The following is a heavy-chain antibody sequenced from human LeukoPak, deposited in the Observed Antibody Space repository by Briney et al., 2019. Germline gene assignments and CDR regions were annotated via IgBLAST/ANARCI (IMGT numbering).Heavy chain of an antibody. CDR3: ARAGRVGALLYYFDY. J-gene: IGHJ4*02. D-gene: IGHD1-26*01. CDR1: GVIFSDYY. Sequence: GGSLRLSCAASGVIFSDYYMSWIRQAPGKGLAWGSYISSSSSTIYYADSVKGRFTISRDNAKNSLYLQMNSLRAEDTAVYYCARAGRVGALLYYFDYWGQGTLVTVSS. CDR2: ISSSSSTI. V-gene: IGHV3-11*01.